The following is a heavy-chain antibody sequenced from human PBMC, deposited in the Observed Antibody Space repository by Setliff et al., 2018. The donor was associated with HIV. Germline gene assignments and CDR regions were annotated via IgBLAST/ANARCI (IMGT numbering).Heavy chain of an antibody. CDR1: GGSISSSSYY. J-gene: IGHJ5*02. CDR2: IYYTGNT. Sequence: LSLTCTVSGGSISSSSYYWGWIRQPPGKGLELIGNIYYTGNTNDNPSLKSRVTISVDTSKNQVSPNLRSVTAADSAVYHCARPHSGRGGGAYFDPWGQGILVTVSS. V-gene: IGHV4-39*01. D-gene: IGHD6-19*01. CDR3: ARPHSGRGGGAYFDP.